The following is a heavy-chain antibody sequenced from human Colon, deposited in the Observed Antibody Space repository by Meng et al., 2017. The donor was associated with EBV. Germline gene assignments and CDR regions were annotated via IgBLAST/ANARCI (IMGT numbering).Heavy chain of an antibody. V-gene: IGHV3-74*03. J-gene: IGHJ4*02. CDR2: INGDGSGT. D-gene: IGHD3-10*01. CDR1: GFSFRGYW. Sequence: LVRAGGGLVHPGGSLGISCAASGFSFRGYWMHWVRQAPGKGLAWVPRINGDGSGTTYADSVKGRFSISRDNAKNTLYLQMNSLRAEDTATYYCARDDASEFDWGQGTLVTVSS. CDR3: ARDDASEFD.